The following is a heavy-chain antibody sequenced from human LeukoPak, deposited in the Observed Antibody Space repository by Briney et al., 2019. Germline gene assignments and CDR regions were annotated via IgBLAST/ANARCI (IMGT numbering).Heavy chain of an antibody. J-gene: IGHJ4*02. CDR2: IGGRRGDT. Sequence: GGSLRLSCIASGFTYNTYTMNWVRQAPGKGPEWVSSIGGRRGDTYYADSVKGRFTISRDNSKNTLYLQMSSLRAEDTAVYYCARDGPQYSLDYWGQGTLVTVSS. CDR3: ARDGPQYSLDY. V-gene: IGHV3-23*01. CDR1: GFTYNTYT. D-gene: IGHD5-18*01.